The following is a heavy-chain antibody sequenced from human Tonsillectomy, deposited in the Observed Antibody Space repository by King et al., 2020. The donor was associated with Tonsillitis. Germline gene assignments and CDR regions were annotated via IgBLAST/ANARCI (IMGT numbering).Heavy chain of an antibody. CDR3: ARSIVGYCSSTSCYSVSWFDP. D-gene: IGHD2-2*03. V-gene: IGHV1-2*02. J-gene: IGHJ5*02. CDR1: GYTFTGYY. CDR2: INPNSGGT. Sequence: QLVQSGAEVKKPGASVKVSCKASGYTFTGYYMHWVRQAPGQGLEWMGWINPNSGGTNYAQKFKGRVTMTRDTSISPAYMELSRLRSDDTAVYYCARSIVGYCSSTSCYSVSWFDPWGQGTLVTVSS.